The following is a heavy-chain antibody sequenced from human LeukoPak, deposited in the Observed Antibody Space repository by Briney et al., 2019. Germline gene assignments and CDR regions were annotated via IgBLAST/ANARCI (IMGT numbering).Heavy chain of an antibody. J-gene: IGHJ4*02. D-gene: IGHD3-9*01. CDR1: GFTFDEYG. CDR3: AKEPPSLRYFDWFLDY. CDR2: ISGSGGST. Sequence: GGSLRLSCAASGFTFDEYGMYWVRQVPGKGLEWVSAISGSGGSTYYADSVKGRFTISRDNSKNTLYLQMNSLRAEDTAVHYCAKEPPSLRYFDWFLDYWGQGTLVTVSS. V-gene: IGHV3-23*01.